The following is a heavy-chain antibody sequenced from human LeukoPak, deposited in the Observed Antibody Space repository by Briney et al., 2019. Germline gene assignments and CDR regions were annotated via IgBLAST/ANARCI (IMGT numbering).Heavy chain of an antibody. CDR1: GGSFSGYY. V-gene: IGHV4-34*01. D-gene: IGHD3-3*01. CDR3: ARITIFGVVSDY. Sequence: PSETLSLTCAVYGGSFSGYYWSWIRQPPGKGLEWIGEVNHSGSTNYNPSLKGRVTISVDTSKNQFSLKLSSVTAADTAVYYCARITIFGVVSDYWGQGTLVTVSS. CDR2: VNHSGST. J-gene: IGHJ4*02.